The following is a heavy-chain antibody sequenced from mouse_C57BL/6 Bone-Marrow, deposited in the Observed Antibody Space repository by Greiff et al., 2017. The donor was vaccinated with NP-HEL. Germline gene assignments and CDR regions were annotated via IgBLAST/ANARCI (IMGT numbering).Heavy chain of an antibody. CDR3: ARPRTDYWYFDV. Sequence: VQLQQSGPVLVKPGASVKMSCKASGYTFTDYYMNWVKQSHGKSLEWIGVINPYNGGTSYNQKFKGKATLTVDKSSSTAYMELNSLTSEDSAVYYCARPRTDYWYFDVWGTGTTVTVSS. V-gene: IGHV1-19*01. J-gene: IGHJ1*03. CDR1: GYTFTDYY. CDR2: INPYNGGT.